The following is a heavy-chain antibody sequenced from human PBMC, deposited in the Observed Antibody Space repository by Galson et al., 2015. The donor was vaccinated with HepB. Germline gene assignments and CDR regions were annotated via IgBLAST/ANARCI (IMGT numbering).Heavy chain of an antibody. CDR3: ARVGGRITFGGVPPDWFDP. Sequence: ATLSLTCTVSGGSISSSSYYWGWIRQPPGKGLEWIGSIYYSGSTYYNPSLKSRVTISVDTSKNQFSLKLSSVTAADTAVYYCARVGGRITFGGVPPDWFDPWGQGTLVTVSS. D-gene: IGHD3-16*01. J-gene: IGHJ5*02. CDR1: GGSISSSSYY. CDR2: IYYSGST. V-gene: IGHV4-39*07.